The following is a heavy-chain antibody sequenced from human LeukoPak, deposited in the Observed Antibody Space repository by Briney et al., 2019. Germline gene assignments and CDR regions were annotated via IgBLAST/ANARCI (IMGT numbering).Heavy chain of an antibody. CDR1: GYTFTSYA. D-gene: IGHD3-22*01. CDR3: ARYYDSSGYRVLWNRFDP. J-gene: IGHJ5*02. Sequence: ASVKVSCKASGYTFTSYAMHWVRQAPGQRLEWMGWINAGNGNTKYSQKFHGRVTITRDTSASTAYMELSSLRSEDTAVYYCARYYDSSGYRVLWNRFDPWGQGTLVTVSS. CDR2: INAGNGNT. V-gene: IGHV1-3*01.